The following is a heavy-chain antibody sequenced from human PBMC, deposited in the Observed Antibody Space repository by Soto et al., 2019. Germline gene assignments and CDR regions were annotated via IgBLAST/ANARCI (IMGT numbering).Heavy chain of an antibody. D-gene: IGHD2-2*01. V-gene: IGHV3-33*01. CDR2: IWYDGSNK. Sequence: GGSLRLSCAASGFTFSSYGMHWVRQAPGKGLEWVAVIWYDGSNKYYADSVKGRFTISRDNSKNTLYLQMNSLRAEDTAVYYCARGSVVVPAAISYYGMDVWGQGTTVTSP. CDR1: GFTFSSYG. J-gene: IGHJ6*02. CDR3: ARGSVVVPAAISYYGMDV.